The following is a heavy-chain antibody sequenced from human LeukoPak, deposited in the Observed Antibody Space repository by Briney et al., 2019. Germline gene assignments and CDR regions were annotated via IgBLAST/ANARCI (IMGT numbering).Heavy chain of an antibody. CDR2: ISGSGDST. V-gene: IGHV3-23*01. CDR1: GFTFSSYA. CDR3: TLCPYTGSRYTSDY. Sequence: GSLRLSCAASGFTFSSYAMRWVRQAPGKGLEWVSAISGSGDSTYYADAVKGRFTISRDNSKNTLYLQMNSLRAEDTAVYYCTLCPYTGSRYTSDYWGQGTLVTVSS. D-gene: IGHD6-13*01. J-gene: IGHJ4*02.